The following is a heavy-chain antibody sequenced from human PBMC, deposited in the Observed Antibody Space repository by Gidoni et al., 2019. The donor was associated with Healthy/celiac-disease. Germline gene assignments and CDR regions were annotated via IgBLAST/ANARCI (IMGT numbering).Heavy chain of an antibody. CDR1: GDSVSSHSAA. CDR2: TYYRSKWYN. J-gene: IGHJ4*02. Sequence: QVQLQQSGPGLVKPSQTLSLTCAISGDSVSSHSAAWNWIRQSPSRGIEWLGRTYYRSKWYNDYAVSVKSRITINPDTSKNQFALQLNSVTPEDTAVYYCARGQGYYYDSSGYYYFDYWGQGTLVTVSS. V-gene: IGHV6-1*01. D-gene: IGHD3-22*01. CDR3: ARGQGYYYDSSGYYYFDY.